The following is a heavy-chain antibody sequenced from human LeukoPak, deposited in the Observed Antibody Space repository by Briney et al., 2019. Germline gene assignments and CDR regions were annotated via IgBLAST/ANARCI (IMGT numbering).Heavy chain of an antibody. CDR2: IYSGGST. CDR1: GFTVSSNY. J-gene: IGHJ6*02. CDR3: ARDPRIAAAGYYYYYGMGV. V-gene: IGHV3-66*01. Sequence: GGSLRLSCAASGFTVSSNYMSWVRQAPGKGLEWVSVIYSGGSTYYADSVKGRFTISRDNSKNTLYLQMNSLRAEDTAVYYCARDPRIAAAGYYYYYGMGVWGQGTTVTVSS. D-gene: IGHD6-13*01.